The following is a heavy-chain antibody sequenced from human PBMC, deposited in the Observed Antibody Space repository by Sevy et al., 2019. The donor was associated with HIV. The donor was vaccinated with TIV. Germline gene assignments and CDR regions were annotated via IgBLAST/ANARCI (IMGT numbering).Heavy chain of an antibody. Sequence: GGSLRLSCAASGFTFSSYWMSWVRQAPGKGLEWVANIKQDGSEKYYVDSVKGRFTISRDNAKNSLYLQMNSLRAEDTAVYYCARGYRGQDTYDILTGYYEGHSWFDPWGQGTLVTVSS. J-gene: IGHJ5*02. V-gene: IGHV3-7*01. D-gene: IGHD3-9*01. CDR1: GFTFSSYW. CDR3: ARGYRGQDTYDILTGYYEGHSWFDP. CDR2: IKQDGSEK.